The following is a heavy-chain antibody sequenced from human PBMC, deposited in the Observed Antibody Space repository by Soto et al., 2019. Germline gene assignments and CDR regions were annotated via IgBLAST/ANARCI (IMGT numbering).Heavy chain of an antibody. CDR1: GFTFSSYG. CDR3: AKEDYYDSSVYYRRRTFDY. D-gene: IGHD3-22*01. J-gene: IGHJ4*02. Sequence: GGSLILSCAASGFTFSSYGMSWVRQGTGTGLEWVSAISGIGGSTYYADSVKGRFTISRDNSKNTLYLQMNSLRAEDTAVYYCAKEDYYDSSVYYRRRTFDYWGQGTLVTVSS. V-gene: IGHV3-23*01. CDR2: ISGIGGST.